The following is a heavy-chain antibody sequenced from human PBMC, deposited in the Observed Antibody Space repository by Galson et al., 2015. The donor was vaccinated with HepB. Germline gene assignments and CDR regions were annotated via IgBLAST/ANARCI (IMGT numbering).Heavy chain of an antibody. J-gene: IGHJ5*02. CDR1: GYTFTSYG. CDR2: ISAYNGNT. CDR3: ARVSIVVPAAPNWFDP. D-gene: IGHD2-2*01. V-gene: IGHV1-18*01. Sequence: SGYTFTSYGISWVRQAPGQGLEWMGWISAYNGNTNYAQKLQGRVTMTTDTSTSTAYMELRSLRSDDTAVYYCARVSIVVPAAPNWFDPWGQGTLVTVSS.